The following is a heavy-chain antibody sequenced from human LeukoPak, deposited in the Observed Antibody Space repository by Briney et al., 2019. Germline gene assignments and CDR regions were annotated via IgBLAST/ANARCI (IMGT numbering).Heavy chain of an antibody. Sequence: PGGSLRLSCAASGFTFSSYWMTWVRQAPGKGLEWVSYISSSGSTIYYADSVKGRFTISRDNAKNSLYLQMNSLRAEDTAVYYCARGAYTGGAVAGHSDYWGQGTLVTVSS. CDR3: ARGAYTGGAVAGHSDY. CDR1: GFTFSSYW. J-gene: IGHJ4*02. D-gene: IGHD6-19*01. V-gene: IGHV3-48*04. CDR2: ISSSGSTI.